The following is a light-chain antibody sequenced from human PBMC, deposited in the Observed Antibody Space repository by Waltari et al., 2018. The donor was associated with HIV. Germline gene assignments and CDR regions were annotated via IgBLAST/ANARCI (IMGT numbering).Light chain of an antibody. V-gene: IGKV4-1*01. CDR1: QSLLYSSTNKNY. Sequence: DIVMTQSPDSLAVSLGARATINCTSSQSLLYSSTNKNYLTWYQQKSGQPPNLLICWASTRESGVPDRFTGSGSGTHFTLTISSLQAEDVAVYYCQQYYSSPPTFGQGTKVEIK. J-gene: IGKJ1*01. CDR3: QQYYSSPPT. CDR2: WAS.